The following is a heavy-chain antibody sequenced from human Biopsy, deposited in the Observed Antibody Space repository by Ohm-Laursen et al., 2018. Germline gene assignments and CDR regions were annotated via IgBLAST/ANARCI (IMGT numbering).Heavy chain of an antibody. J-gene: IGHJ4*02. Sequence: SLKLSCAASGFTFSDYAMHWVRQAPGKGLEWVAIITHDGSKTYYADSVEGRFTISRDQFKSTVYLQLNSLRTEDTAIYYCTKERRGWYSERWGQGTLVTVSS. D-gene: IGHD6-19*01. CDR3: TKERRGWYSER. V-gene: IGHV3-30*18. CDR1: GFTFSDYA. CDR2: ITHDGSKT.